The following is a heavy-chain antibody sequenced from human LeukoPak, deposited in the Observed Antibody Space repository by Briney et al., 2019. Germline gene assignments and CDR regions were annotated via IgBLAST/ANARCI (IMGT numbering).Heavy chain of an antibody. Sequence: GGSLRLSCAASGFTISSYAMSWVRQAPGKGLEWVSAISGSGGSTYYADSVKGRFTISRDNSKNTLYLQMNSLRAEDTAVYYCAKVGVGYCSGGSCYYFDYWGQGTLVTVSS. V-gene: IGHV3-23*01. CDR3: AKVGVGYCSGGSCYYFDY. CDR2: ISGSGGST. J-gene: IGHJ4*02. CDR1: GFTISSYA. D-gene: IGHD2-15*01.